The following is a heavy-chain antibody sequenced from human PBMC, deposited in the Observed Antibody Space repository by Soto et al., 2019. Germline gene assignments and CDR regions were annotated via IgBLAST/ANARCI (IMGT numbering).Heavy chain of an antibody. CDR1: GASISCFY. Sequence: SETLSLTCTVSGASISCFYWSWIRKSAGKGLEWIGRIYATGTTDYNPSLKSRVMMSVDTSKKQFSLKLRSVTAADTAVYYCVRDGTKTLRDWFDPWGQGISATVSS. V-gene: IGHV4-4*07. CDR2: IYATGTT. CDR3: VRDGTKTLRDWFDP. J-gene: IGHJ5*02. D-gene: IGHD1-1*01.